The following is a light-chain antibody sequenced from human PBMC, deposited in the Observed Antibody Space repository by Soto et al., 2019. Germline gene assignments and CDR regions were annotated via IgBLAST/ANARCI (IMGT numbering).Light chain of an antibody. V-gene: IGLV1-40*01. J-gene: IGLJ1*01. CDR3: QSHDSSLIAYV. CDR2: GNN. Sequence: QSVLTQPHSVSGAPGQRVTISCTGSSSNFGAGYDVHRYQHTPGTAPKLLIYGNNNRPSGVPDRFSGSKSGTSASLAITGLQAEDEADYYCQSHDSSLIAYVFGTGTKVTVL. CDR1: SSNFGAGYD.